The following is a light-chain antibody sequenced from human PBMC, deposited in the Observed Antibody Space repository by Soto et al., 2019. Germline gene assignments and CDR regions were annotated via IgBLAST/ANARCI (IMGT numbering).Light chain of an antibody. J-gene: IGLJ2*01. Sequence: QPVLTQSPSASASLGASVKLTCTRSSWHSNYAIAWHQQQPENGPRYLMKLNRDGSHSKGDGIPNRFSGSSSGAERYLTISSLQSEDEADYYCQTWGTGIVIFGGGTKLTVL. V-gene: IGLV4-69*01. CDR2: LNRDGSH. CDR3: QTWGTGIVI. CDR1: SWHSNYA.